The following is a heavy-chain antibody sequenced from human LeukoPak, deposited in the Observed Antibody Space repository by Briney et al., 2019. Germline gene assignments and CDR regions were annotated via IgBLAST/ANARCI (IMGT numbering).Heavy chain of an antibody. Sequence: GGSLRLSCAASGFTFSSYAMHWVRQAPGKGLEWVAVISYDGSNKYYADSVKGRFTISRDNSKNTLYLQMNSLRAEDTAVYYCARVAVAGTEDDAFDTWGQGTMVTVSS. V-gene: IGHV3-30-3*01. CDR1: GFTFSSYA. J-gene: IGHJ3*02. D-gene: IGHD6-19*01. CDR2: ISYDGSNK. CDR3: ARVAVAGTEDDAFDT.